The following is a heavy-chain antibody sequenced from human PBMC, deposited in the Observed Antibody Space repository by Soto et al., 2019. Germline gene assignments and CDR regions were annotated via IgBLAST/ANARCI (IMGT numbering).Heavy chain of an antibody. Sequence: GESLKISCRGSGYTFTSYWIAWVRQMPGKGLEWLGIIYPGDSDTRYRPSFQGRVTISADKTINTAYLQWSSLEASDSAMYYCATLLDPSGYYTLPIDYWGQGTLVTVSS. J-gene: IGHJ4*02. D-gene: IGHD3-22*01. CDR1: GYTFTSYW. V-gene: IGHV5-51*01. CDR3: ATLLDPSGYYTLPIDY. CDR2: IYPGDSDT.